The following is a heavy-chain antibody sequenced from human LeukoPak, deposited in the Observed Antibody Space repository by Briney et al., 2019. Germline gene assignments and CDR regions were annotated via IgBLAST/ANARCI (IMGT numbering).Heavy chain of an antibody. V-gene: IGHV3-7*03. J-gene: IGHJ5*02. Sequence: PGESLRLSCAASGFTFSRFRMSWVRQPPGKGLEWVANINKDGSEIYYVDSVKGRFTVSTDNAKNSLCLQMNSLRAEDTAVYYCAKCVSDFSVLRYFDWLVNWFDPWGQGTLVTVSS. CDR1: GFTFSRFR. CDR3: AKCVSDFSVLRYFDWLVNWFDP. D-gene: IGHD3-9*01. CDR2: INKDGSEI.